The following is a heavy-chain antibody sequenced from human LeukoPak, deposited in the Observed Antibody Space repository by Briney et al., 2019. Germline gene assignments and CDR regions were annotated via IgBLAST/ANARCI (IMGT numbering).Heavy chain of an antibody. Sequence: GGSLRLSCAASGFTFSSYWMNWVRQAPGKGLEWVANIKQDGSEKYYVDSVKGRFTISKDNSKNSLYLQMSSLRVEDTAVYYCAREDHSNYNYWGQGTLVTVSS. CDR2: IKQDGSEK. CDR3: AREDHSNYNY. CDR1: GFTFSSYW. V-gene: IGHV3-7*01. J-gene: IGHJ4*02. D-gene: IGHD4-11*01.